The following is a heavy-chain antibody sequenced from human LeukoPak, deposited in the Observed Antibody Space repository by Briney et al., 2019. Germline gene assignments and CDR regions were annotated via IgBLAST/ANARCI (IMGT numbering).Heavy chain of an antibody. CDR2: IYYSGRT. D-gene: IGHD1-26*01. Sequence: SETLSLTCTVSGGSISSYYWSWIRQPPGKGLEWIGYIYYSGRTNYNPSLKSRVTISVDTSKSQFSLKLSSVTAADTAVYYCAKNGQSGFSFDPWGQGILVSVSS. J-gene: IGHJ5*02. CDR3: AKNGQSGFSFDP. CDR1: GGSISSYY. V-gene: IGHV4-59*12.